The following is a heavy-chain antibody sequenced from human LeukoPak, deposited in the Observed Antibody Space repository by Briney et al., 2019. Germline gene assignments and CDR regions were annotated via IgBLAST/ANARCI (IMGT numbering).Heavy chain of an antibody. J-gene: IGHJ6*02. CDR3: ARGATFVGTQGAYYYYGMDV. CDR2: ISGSGGST. D-gene: IGHD3-16*01. V-gene: IGHV3-23*01. Sequence: HAGGSLRLSCAASGFTFSSYAMSWVRQAPGKGLEWVSAISGSGGSTYYADSVKGRFTISRDNSKNTLYLQMNSLRAEDTAVYYCARGATFVGTQGAYYYYGMDVWGQGTTVTVSS. CDR1: GFTFSSYA.